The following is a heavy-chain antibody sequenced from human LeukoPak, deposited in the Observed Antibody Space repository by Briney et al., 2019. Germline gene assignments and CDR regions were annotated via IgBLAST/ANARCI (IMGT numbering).Heavy chain of an antibody. V-gene: IGHV1-46*01. CDR2: INPSGGST. Sequence: GASVKVSCKASGYTFTSYYMHWVRQAPGQGLEWMGIINPSGGSTSYAQKFQGRVTMTRDTSTSTVYMELSRLRSDDTAMYYCARMNRIVVAGVDIWGQGTMVTVSS. D-gene: IGHD3-22*01. CDR1: GYTFTSYY. J-gene: IGHJ3*02. CDR3: ARMNRIVVAGVDI.